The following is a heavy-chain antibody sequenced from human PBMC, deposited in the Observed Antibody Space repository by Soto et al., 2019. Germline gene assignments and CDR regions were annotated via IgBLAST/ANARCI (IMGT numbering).Heavy chain of an antibody. CDR1: GFTFSNYA. Sequence: QVQLVESGGGVVQPGRSLRLSCAASGFTFSNYALHWVRQAPGKGLEWVALISSDGSNKYYTDSGKGRFTISRDNSKNTLYLQMSSLRDDDTAVYHCARGYRIIDYWGQGTLVTVSS. CDR3: ARGYRIIDY. V-gene: IGHV3-30-3*01. J-gene: IGHJ4*02. D-gene: IGHD3-16*02. CDR2: ISSDGSNK.